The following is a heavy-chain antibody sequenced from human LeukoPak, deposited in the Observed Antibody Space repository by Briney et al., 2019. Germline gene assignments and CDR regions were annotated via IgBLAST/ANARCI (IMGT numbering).Heavy chain of an antibody. Sequence: ASVKVSCKASGGTFSSYAISWVRQAPGQGLEWMGGIIPIFGTANYAQKFQGRVTITADESTSTAYMELSSLRSEDTAVYYCAREVGATTGFDYWGQGTLVTVSS. CDR3: AREVGATTGFDY. J-gene: IGHJ4*02. D-gene: IGHD1-26*01. CDR1: GGTFSSYA. V-gene: IGHV1-69*13. CDR2: IIPIFGTA.